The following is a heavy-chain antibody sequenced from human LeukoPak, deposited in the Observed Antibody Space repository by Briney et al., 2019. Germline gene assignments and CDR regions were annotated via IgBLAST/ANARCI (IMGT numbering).Heavy chain of an antibody. D-gene: IGHD5-18*01. CDR3: AKGYSYGSY. CDR2: ISYDGSNK. Sequence: GGSLRLSCAASGFTFSSYGMHWVRQAPGKGLEWVAVISYDGSNKYYADSVKGRFTISRDNSKNTLYLQINSLRAEDTAVYYCAKGYSYGSYWGQGTLVTVSS. J-gene: IGHJ4*02. CDR1: GFTFSSYG. V-gene: IGHV3-30*18.